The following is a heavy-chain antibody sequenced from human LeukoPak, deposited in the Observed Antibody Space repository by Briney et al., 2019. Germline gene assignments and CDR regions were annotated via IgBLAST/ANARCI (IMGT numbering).Heavy chain of an antibody. J-gene: IGHJ4*02. CDR3: AKIADDSGLDH. CDR2: IGSSGGTT. CDR1: GFTFSNYG. D-gene: IGHD1-26*01. Sequence: PGGSLRLSCAASGFTFSNYGMSWVRQTPGKGLEWVSSIGSSGGTTYYADSVKGRFTISRDNSKNTLFLQMNSLRVEDTAIYYCAKIADDSGLDHWGQGTLVTVSS. V-gene: IGHV3-23*01.